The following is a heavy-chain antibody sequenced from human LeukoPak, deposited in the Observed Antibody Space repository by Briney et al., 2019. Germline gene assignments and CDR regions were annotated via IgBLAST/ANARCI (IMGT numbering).Heavy chain of an antibody. V-gene: IGHV1-69*05. Sequence: SVKVSCKASGGTFSSYAINWVRQAPGQGLEWMGGIIPIFGTANYAQKFQGRVTITTDESTSTAYMELSSLRSEDTAVYYCARWQQLDGNWFDPWGQGTLVTVSS. CDR1: GGTFSSYA. J-gene: IGHJ5*02. D-gene: IGHD6-13*01. CDR3: ARWQQLDGNWFDP. CDR2: IIPIFGTA.